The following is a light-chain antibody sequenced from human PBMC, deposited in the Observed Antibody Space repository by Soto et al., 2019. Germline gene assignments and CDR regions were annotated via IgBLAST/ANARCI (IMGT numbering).Light chain of an antibody. Sequence: SYELTQPPSVSVAPGKTARITCGIDKIGIESVHWYQQKPGQAPILVIYYDSDRPSGIPERISGSNSGNTATLTISRVEAGDEADYYCQVWDSSSDHAVFGGGTKVTVL. CDR1: KIGIES. CDR2: YDS. CDR3: QVWDSSSDHAV. J-gene: IGLJ2*01. V-gene: IGLV3-21*04.